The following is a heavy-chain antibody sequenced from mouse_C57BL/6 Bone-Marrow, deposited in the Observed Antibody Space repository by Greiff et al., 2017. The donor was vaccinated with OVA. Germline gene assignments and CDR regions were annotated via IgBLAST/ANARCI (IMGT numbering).Heavy chain of an antibody. CDR2: ISYDGSN. CDR1: GYSITSGYY. J-gene: IGHJ1*03. CDR3: ERGPLYDYDVHWYFDV. V-gene: IGHV3-6*01. Sequence: EVKLMESGPGLVKPSQSLSLTCSVTGYSITSGYYWNWIRQFPGNKLEWMGYISYDGSNNYNPSLKNRISITRDTSKNQFFLKLNSVTTEDTATSYCERGPLYDYDVHWYFDVWGTGTTVTVSS. D-gene: IGHD2-4*01.